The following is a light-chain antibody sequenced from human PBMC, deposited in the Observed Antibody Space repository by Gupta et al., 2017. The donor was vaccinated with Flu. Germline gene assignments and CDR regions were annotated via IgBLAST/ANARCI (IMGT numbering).Light chain of an antibody. CDR1: SSNLGTNY. Sequence: SVVTPPPAASGTPGQRVTISCSGSSSNLGTNYVYWYQQFPGTAPKLLVYRHVQRPSGVPDRFSGSKSGTSACLAISGLRSEDEADDYCAAWDDSLSGRLFGGGTRLTVL. CDR2: RHV. J-gene: IGLJ3*02. V-gene: IGLV1-47*01. CDR3: AAWDDSLSGRL.